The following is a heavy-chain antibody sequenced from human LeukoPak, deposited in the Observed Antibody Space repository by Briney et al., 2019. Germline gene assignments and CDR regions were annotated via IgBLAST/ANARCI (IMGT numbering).Heavy chain of an antibody. D-gene: IGHD1-26*01. Sequence: GGSLRLSCAASGFTFSSYHMNWVRQAPGKGLEWVSYISIFSSTIYYADSVKGRFTISRDDANSLVYLQMNSLRAEDTAVYYCARTNERELDYWGKGTPVTVSS. V-gene: IGHV3-48*01. CDR2: ISIFSSTI. J-gene: IGHJ4*02. CDR3: ARTNERELDY. CDR1: GFTFSSYH.